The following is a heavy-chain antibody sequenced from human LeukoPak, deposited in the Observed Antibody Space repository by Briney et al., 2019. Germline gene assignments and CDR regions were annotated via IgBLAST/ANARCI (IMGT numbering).Heavy chain of an antibody. Sequence: GESLKISCKGSGYSFTRYWISWVRQMPGKGLECMGIIYPGDSDTRYSPSFQGQVTISADKSISTAYLQWSSLKASDTAMYYCARLEYSSSPGGFDYWGQGTLVTVSS. D-gene: IGHD6-6*01. J-gene: IGHJ4*02. CDR3: ARLEYSSSPGGFDY. CDR2: IYPGDSDT. CDR1: GYSFTRYW. V-gene: IGHV5-51*01.